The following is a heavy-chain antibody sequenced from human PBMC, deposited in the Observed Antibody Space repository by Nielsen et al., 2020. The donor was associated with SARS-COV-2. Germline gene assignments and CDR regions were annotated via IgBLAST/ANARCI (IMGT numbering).Heavy chain of an antibody. V-gene: IGHV3-15*01. D-gene: IGHD3-10*01. CDR2: IKSKTDGGTT. Sequence: VRQMPGKGLEWVGRIKSKTDGGTTDYAAPVKGRFTISRDDSKNTLYLQMNSLKTEDTAVYYCTTDGRGYYYYGMDVWGQGTTVTVSS. CDR3: TTDGRGYYYYGMDV. J-gene: IGHJ6*02.